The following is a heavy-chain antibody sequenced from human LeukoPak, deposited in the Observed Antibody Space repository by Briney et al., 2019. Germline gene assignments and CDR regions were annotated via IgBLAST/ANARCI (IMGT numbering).Heavy chain of an antibody. V-gene: IGHV3-30*02. Sequence: QSGGSLRLSCAASGFTFSSYGMHWVRQAPGKGLEWVAFIRYDGSNKYYADSVKGRFTISRDNSKNTLYLQMNSLRAEDTAVYYCASSKGSGSYYPPPFDYWGQGTLVTVSS. CDR2: IRYDGSNK. CDR1: GFTFSSYG. CDR3: ASSKGSGSYYPPPFDY. D-gene: IGHD3-10*01. J-gene: IGHJ4*02.